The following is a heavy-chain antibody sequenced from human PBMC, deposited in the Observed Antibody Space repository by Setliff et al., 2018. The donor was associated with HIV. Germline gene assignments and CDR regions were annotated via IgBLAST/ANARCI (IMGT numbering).Heavy chain of an antibody. Sequence: ASVKVSCKASGYTFTDYYMHWVRQAPGQGLEWMGWINPKSGGTNSALKFQGRVTMTRDTSISTAYMELSRLRSDDTAVYYCARDGGGPGDYYYYYMDVWAKGTTGTVS. CDR1: GYTFTDYY. D-gene: IGHD3-16*01. V-gene: IGHV1-2*02. CDR2: INPKSGGT. J-gene: IGHJ6*03. CDR3: ARDGGGPGDYYYYYMDV.